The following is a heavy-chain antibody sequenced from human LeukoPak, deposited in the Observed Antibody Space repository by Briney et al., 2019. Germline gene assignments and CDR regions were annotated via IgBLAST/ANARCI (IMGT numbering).Heavy chain of an antibody. CDR2: IVPMFGAT. J-gene: IGHJ5*02. D-gene: IGHD3-22*01. V-gene: IGHV1-69*06. CDR3: AREVPEYYNSSVNSAFDP. CDR1: GGTFSSYA. Sequence: SVKVSCKASGGTFSSYAVSWVRQAPGQGLEWMGRIVPMFGATSYAQNFQGRVTITADKSTSTAYMELSSLRSEDTAVYYCAREVPEYYNSSVNSAFDPWGLGTLVTVSS.